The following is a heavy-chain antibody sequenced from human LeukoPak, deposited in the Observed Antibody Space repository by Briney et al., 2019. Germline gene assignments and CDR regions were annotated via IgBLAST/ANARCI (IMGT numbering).Heavy chain of an antibody. Sequence: GGSLRLSCAASGFTFSNYEMNWVRQAPGKGLEWVSYISCSGSAIDYADSVKGRFTVSRDNAKNSLYLQMNSLRAEDTAVYYCAREYCSGGTCYSAGYYFDYWGQGTLATVSS. D-gene: IGHD2-15*01. CDR2: ISCSGSAI. V-gene: IGHV3-48*03. CDR3: AREYCSGGTCYSAGYYFDY. CDR1: GFTFSNYE. J-gene: IGHJ4*02.